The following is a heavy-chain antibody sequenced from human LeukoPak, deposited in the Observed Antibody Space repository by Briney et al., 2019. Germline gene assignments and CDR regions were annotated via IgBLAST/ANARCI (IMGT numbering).Heavy chain of an antibody. D-gene: IGHD3-22*01. CDR1: GGSISSHY. Sequence: SETLSLTCTVSGGSISSHYWSWIRQPPGKGLEWIGYIYSSGSTNYNPSLKSRVTISVDTSKNQFSLKLSSVTAADTAVYYCARWGYDSSGYYYAQKYYYMDVWGKGTTVTVSS. V-gene: IGHV4-59*11. CDR3: ARWGYDSSGYYYAQKYYYMDV. J-gene: IGHJ6*03. CDR2: IYSSGST.